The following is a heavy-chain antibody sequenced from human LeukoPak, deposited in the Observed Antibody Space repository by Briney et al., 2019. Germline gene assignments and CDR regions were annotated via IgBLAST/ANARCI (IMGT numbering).Heavy chain of an antibody. CDR1: GYTFTGYY. J-gene: IGHJ6*03. CDR2: ISAYNGNT. D-gene: IGHD2-2*01. Sequence: ASVKVSCKASGYTFTGYYMHWVRQAPGQGLEWMGWISAYNGNTNYAQKLQGRVTMTTDTSTSTAYMELRSLRSDDTAVYYCARVVLPAAMPGDYYYYYMDVWGKGTTVTISS. CDR3: ARVVLPAAMPGDYYYYYMDV. V-gene: IGHV1-18*04.